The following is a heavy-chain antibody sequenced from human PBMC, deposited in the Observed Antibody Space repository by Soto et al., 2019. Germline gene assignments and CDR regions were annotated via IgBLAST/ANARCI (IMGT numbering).Heavy chain of an antibody. CDR1: GDSVSSNSAA. J-gene: IGHJ6*02. V-gene: IGHV6-1*01. Sequence: PQTLSLTCAISGDSVSSNSAAWNWIRQSPSRGLEWLGRTYYRSKWYNDYAVSVKSRITINPDTSKNQFSLQLNSVTPEDTAVYFCARGGGYDHYYYYGMDVWGQGTTVTVSS. CDR2: TYYRSKWYN. CDR3: ARGGGYDHYYYYGMDV. D-gene: IGHD5-12*01.